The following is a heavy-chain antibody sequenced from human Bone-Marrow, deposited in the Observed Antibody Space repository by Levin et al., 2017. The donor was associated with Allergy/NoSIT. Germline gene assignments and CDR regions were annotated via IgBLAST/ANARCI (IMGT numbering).Heavy chain of an antibody. CDR1: GFTFTSHG. CDR3: ARDVALGALDY. V-gene: IGHV3-33*01. CDR2: IWSDGSKK. J-gene: IGHJ4*02. Sequence: GGSLRLSCAASGFTFTSHGFYWVRQAPGKGLEWVALIWSDGSKKYYADSVKGRFTISRDNSNNTLYLQMDSLRDGDTAVYYCARDVALGALDYWGQGTLVTVSS. D-gene: IGHD7-27*01.